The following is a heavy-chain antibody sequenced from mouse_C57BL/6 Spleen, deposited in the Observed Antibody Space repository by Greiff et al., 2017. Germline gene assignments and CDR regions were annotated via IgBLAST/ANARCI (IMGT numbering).Heavy chain of an antibody. V-gene: IGHV1-15*01. CDR3: TRGDDYASFAY. CDR1: GYTFTDYE. Sequence: VQLQQSGAELVRPGASVTLSCKASGYTFTDYEMHWVKQTPVHGLEWIGAIDPETGGTAYNQKFTGKAILTADKSSSTAYMELRSLTSEDSAVYYCTRGDDYASFAYWGQGTLVTVSA. J-gene: IGHJ3*01. CDR2: IDPETGGT. D-gene: IGHD2-4*01.